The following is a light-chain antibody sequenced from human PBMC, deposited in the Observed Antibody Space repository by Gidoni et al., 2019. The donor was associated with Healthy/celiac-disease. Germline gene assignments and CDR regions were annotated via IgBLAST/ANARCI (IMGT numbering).Light chain of an antibody. CDR2: GAS. V-gene: IGKV3-20*01. J-gene: IGKJ4*01. Sequence: ELVLTQSPGTLSLSPGERVTLSCRASHSVSSSYLAWYQQKPGQATRLLIDGASSRATGIPDRFRGSWAGTDFTLTISRLEPEDFAVYYCQQYGSSFTFGGGTKVEIK. CDR1: HSVSSSY. CDR3: QQYGSSFT.